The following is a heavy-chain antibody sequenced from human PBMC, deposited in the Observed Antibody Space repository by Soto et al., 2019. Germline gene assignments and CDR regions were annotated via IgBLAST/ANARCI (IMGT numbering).Heavy chain of an antibody. V-gene: IGHV3-21*01. CDR2: ISSSSSYI. J-gene: IGHJ5*02. CDR1: GFTFSSYS. CDR3: ARVGRFLEWRYKKNNWFDP. Sequence: GGSLRLSCAASGFTFSSYSMNWVRQAPGKGLEWVSSISSSSSYIYYADSVKGRFTISRDNAKNSLYLQMNSLRAEDTAVYYCARVGRFLEWRYKKNNWFDPWGQGTLVTVSS. D-gene: IGHD3-3*01.